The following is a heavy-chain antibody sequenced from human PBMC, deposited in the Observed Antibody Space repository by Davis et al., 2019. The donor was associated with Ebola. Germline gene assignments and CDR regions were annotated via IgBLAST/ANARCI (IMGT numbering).Heavy chain of an antibody. V-gene: IGHV3-21*01. D-gene: IGHD3-3*01. CDR1: GFTFSSYS. J-gene: IGHJ4*02. CDR2: ISSSSSYI. CDR3: ARRGEITIFGVVIIGFDY. Sequence: PGGSLRLSCAASGFTFSSYSMNWVRQAPGKGLEWVSSISSSSSYIYYADSVKGRFTISRDNAKNSLYLQMNSLRAEDTAVYYCARRGEITIFGVVIIGFDYWGQGTLVTVSS.